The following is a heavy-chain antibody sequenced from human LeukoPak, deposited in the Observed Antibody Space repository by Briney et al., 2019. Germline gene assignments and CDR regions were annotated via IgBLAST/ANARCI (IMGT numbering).Heavy chain of an antibody. V-gene: IGHV1-69*13. D-gene: IGHD3-10*01. CDR3: ARDQKITMVPAFDI. CDR1: GGTFSSYA. J-gene: IGHJ3*02. CDR2: IIPIFGTA. Sequence: SVKVSCKASGGTFSSYAISWVRQAPGRGLEWMGGIIPIFGTANYAQKFQGRVTITADESTSTAYMELSSLRSEDTAVYYCARDQKITMVPAFDIWGQGTMVTVSS.